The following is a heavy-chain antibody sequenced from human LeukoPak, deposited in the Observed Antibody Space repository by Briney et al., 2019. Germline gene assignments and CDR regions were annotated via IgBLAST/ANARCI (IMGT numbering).Heavy chain of an antibody. Sequence: SETLSLTCAVYGGSFSGYYWNWIRQPPGKGLEWIGEINHSGSTNYNPSLKSRVTISVDTSKNQFSLKLSSVTAADTAVYYCARGIVGATFHYWGQGTLVTVSS. D-gene: IGHD1-26*01. CDR1: GGSFSGYY. CDR2: INHSGST. CDR3: ARGIVGATFHY. J-gene: IGHJ4*02. V-gene: IGHV4-34*01.